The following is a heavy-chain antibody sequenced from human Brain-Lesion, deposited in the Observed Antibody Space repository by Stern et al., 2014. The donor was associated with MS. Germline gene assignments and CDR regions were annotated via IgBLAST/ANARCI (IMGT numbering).Heavy chain of an antibody. D-gene: IGHD4-23*01. CDR1: GYTFTDYF. Sequence: QVQLMQSGAEVKKPGASVKVSCKASGYTFTDYFMHWVRQAPGQGLEWLGWINPYSGETKYAQKFQGWVTMTRDTSISTAYMELSSLRSDDTAVYYCARVPGGVFGGMDVWGQGTTVT. CDR3: ARVPGGVFGGMDV. J-gene: IGHJ6*02. CDR2: INPYSGET. V-gene: IGHV1-2*04.